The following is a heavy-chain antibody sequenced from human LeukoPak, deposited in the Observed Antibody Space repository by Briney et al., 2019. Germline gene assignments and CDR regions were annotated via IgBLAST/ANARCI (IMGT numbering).Heavy chain of an antibody. CDR2: IKQDGSEK. D-gene: IGHD2-2*01. CDR1: GFTFSSYW. V-gene: IGHV3-7*03. CDR3: ARDQGTRIVVVPAYDYYYGMDV. Sequence: GGSLRLSCAASGFTFSSYWMSWVRQAPGKGLEWVANIKQDGSEKYYVDSVMGRFTISRDNAKNSLYLQMNSLRAEDTAVYYCARDQGTRIVVVPAYDYYYGMDVWGKGTTVTVSS. J-gene: IGHJ6*04.